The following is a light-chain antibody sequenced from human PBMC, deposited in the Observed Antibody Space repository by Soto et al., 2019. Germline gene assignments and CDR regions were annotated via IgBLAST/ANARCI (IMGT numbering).Light chain of an antibody. Sequence: DIVMTQTPLSLSVTPGQPASISCKSSQSINSYLNWYQQRPGKAPKILIYGATSLHGGVPSRFSGSGSETDFTLTISNLQPEDFATYYCQQTYRAPITFGQGTRLEIK. V-gene: IGKV1-39*01. J-gene: IGKJ5*01. CDR1: QSINSY. CDR3: QQTYRAPIT. CDR2: GAT.